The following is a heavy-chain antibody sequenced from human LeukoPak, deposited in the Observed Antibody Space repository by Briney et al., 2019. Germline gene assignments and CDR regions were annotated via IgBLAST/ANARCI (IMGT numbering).Heavy chain of an antibody. Sequence: GASVKVSCKASGYTFTGYYMHWVRQAPGQGLEWMGWINPNSGGTNYAQKFQGRVTMTRDTSIDTAYMELSSLRSDDTAVYFCARGDYGDYWTDYWGQGTLVTVSS. D-gene: IGHD4-17*01. CDR1: GYTFTGYY. J-gene: IGHJ4*02. V-gene: IGHV1-2*02. CDR2: INPNSGGT. CDR3: ARGDYGDYWTDY.